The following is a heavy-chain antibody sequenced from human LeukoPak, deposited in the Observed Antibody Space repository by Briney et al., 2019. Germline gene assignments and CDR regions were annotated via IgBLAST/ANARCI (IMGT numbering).Heavy chain of an antibody. J-gene: IGHJ4*02. Sequence: ASVKVSCKASGYTFTIYNINWVRQAPGQGLGWMGWMNPNSGNTGYAQKFQGRVTMTRNTSISTAYMELSSLRSEDTGVYYCARRNTPVVAGLDYWGQGTLVTVSS. CDR3: ARRNTPVVAGLDY. D-gene: IGHD5-18*01. CDR1: GYTFTIYN. V-gene: IGHV1-8*01. CDR2: MNPNSGNT.